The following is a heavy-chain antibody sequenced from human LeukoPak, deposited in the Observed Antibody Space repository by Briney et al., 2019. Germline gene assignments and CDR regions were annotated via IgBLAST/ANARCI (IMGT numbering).Heavy chain of an antibody. J-gene: IGHJ5*02. D-gene: IGHD2-15*01. CDR3: AREGCSGGSCYHNWFDP. CDR2: VNQDGSEK. V-gene: IGHV3-7*01. Sequence: GGSLRLSCAASGFTFSSYWMSWVRQAPGKGLEWVANVNQDGSEKYYVDSVKGRFTISRDDAKNSLYLQMNSLRAEDTAVYYCAREGCSGGSCYHNWFDPWGQGTLVTVSS. CDR1: GFTFSSYW.